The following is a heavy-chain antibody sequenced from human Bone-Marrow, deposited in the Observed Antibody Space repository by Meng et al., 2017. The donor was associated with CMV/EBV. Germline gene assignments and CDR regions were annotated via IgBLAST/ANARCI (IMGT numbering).Heavy chain of an antibody. CDR2: IKQDGSEK. V-gene: IGHV3-7*01. Sequence: GESLKISCAASGFTFSSYWMSWVRQAPGKGLEWVANIKQDGSEKYYVDSVKGRFTISRDNAKNSLYLQMNSLRAEDTAVYYCARGSSSWYVLDYWGQGTLVTVSS. CDR3: ARGSSSWYVLDY. D-gene: IGHD6-13*01. J-gene: IGHJ4*02. CDR1: GFTFSSYW.